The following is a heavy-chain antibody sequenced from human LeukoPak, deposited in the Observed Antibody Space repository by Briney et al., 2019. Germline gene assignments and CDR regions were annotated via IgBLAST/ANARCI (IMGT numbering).Heavy chain of an antibody. CDR2: VRDNGEN. CDR1: GGSINAYY. V-gene: IGHV4-59*08. Sequence: SETLSLTCTVSGGSINAYYWSWIRQSPGKGLEWIAYVRDNGENNYNPSLKSRVAISVDTANNQISLRLNFVTAADTAIYYCARQPANTAAFDIWGLGTMVTVSS. CDR3: ARQPANTAAFDI. D-gene: IGHD5-18*01. J-gene: IGHJ3*02.